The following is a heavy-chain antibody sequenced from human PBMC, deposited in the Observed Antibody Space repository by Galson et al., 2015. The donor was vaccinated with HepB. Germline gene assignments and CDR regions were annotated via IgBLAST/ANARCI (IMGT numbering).Heavy chain of an antibody. J-gene: IGHJ4*02. CDR1: GFTVSNTY. V-gene: IGHV3-53*01. Sequence: SLRLSCAASGFTVSNTYMNWVRQAPGKGLEWVSVIYSGGATYYADSVKGRFTISRDNSKNTLYLHVNNPRAEDTAVYYCASPFCTGGSCYPLWYWGQGTLVTVSS. CDR3: ASPFCTGGSCYPLWY. D-gene: IGHD2-15*01. CDR2: IYSGGAT.